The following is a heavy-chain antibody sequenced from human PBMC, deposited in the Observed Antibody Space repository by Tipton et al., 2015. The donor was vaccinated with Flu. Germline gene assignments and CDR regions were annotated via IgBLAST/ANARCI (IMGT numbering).Heavy chain of an antibody. D-gene: IGHD3-3*01. CDR3: ARDGPEWNYYAYMDV. J-gene: IGHJ6*03. CDR1: GFTFSSYW. CDR2: IKQDGSKI. V-gene: IGHV3-7*01. Sequence: SLRLSCAASGFTFSSYWMTWVRQAPGKGLEWVANIKQDGSKIYYVDSVKGRFTISRDNAKDSLSLQMNSLRVEDTAVYYCARDGPEWNYYAYMDVWGKGTTVTV.